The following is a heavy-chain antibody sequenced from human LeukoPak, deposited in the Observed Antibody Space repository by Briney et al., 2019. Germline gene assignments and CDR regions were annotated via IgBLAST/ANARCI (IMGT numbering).Heavy chain of an antibody. CDR3: AREVGARFGELLYGAFDI. J-gene: IGHJ3*02. D-gene: IGHD3-10*01. V-gene: IGHV1-69*01. Sequence: GASVKVSCKASGGTFSSYAISWVRQAPGQGLEWMGGIIPIFGTANYAQKFQGRVTITADESTSTAYMELSSLRSEDTAVYYCAREVGARFGELLYGAFDIWGQGTMVTVSS. CDR1: GGTFSSYA. CDR2: IIPIFGTA.